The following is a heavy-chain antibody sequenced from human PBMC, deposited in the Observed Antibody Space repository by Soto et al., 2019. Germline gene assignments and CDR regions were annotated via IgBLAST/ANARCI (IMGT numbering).Heavy chain of an antibody. J-gene: IGHJ4*02. Sequence: QVQLVQSGAEVKKPGASVKVSCKASGYSFTSYGISWVRQAPGQGLEWMGWISAYNGNKKYAQKLKGRVTMTTDTSTSKAYRDLRSLRSDDTAVYYCARDLGQQLVDYWGQGTLVTVSS. CDR3: ARDLGQQLVDY. CDR2: ISAYNGNK. CDR1: GYSFTSYG. D-gene: IGHD6-13*01. V-gene: IGHV1-18*01.